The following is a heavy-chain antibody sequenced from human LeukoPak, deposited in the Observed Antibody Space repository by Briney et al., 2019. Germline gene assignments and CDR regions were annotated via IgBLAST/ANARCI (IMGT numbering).Heavy chain of an antibody. CDR1: GFTFSSYW. J-gene: IGHJ5*02. CDR3: ARAFSYDYVWGSYRSNWFDP. Sequence: PGGSLRLSCAASGFTFSSYWMHWVRQVSGKGLEWVANIKQDGSEKYYVDSVKGRFTISRDNAKNSLYLQMNSLRAEDTAVYYCARAFSYDYVWGSYRSNWFDPWGQGTLVTVSS. V-gene: IGHV3-7*01. D-gene: IGHD3-16*02. CDR2: IKQDGSEK.